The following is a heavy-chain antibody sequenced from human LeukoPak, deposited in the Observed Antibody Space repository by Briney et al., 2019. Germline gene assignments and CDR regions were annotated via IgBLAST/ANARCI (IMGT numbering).Heavy chain of an antibody. CDR3: AKARGGQLEPFDY. J-gene: IGHJ4*02. Sequence: PGGSLRLSCAASGFTFSSYAMSWVRQAPGEGREWVSAISGSGGSTYYADSVKGRFTISRDNSKNTLYLQMNRLRAEDTAVYYCAKARGGQLEPFDYWGQGTLVTVSS. V-gene: IGHV3-23*01. D-gene: IGHD6-13*01. CDR1: GFTFSSYA. CDR2: ISGSGGST.